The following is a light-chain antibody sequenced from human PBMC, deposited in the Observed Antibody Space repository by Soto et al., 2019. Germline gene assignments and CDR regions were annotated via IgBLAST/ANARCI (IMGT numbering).Light chain of an antibody. V-gene: IGKV3-15*01. CDR2: GAS. CDR1: QSVSNN. J-gene: IGKJ5*01. Sequence: ELVMTQSPVTLSVSPGERATLSCRASQSVSNNFAWYQQKPGQAPSLLIYGASTRATGIPARFSGSGSGTECTLTISSLQSEDFAVYYCQQYNNWPPFTFGQGTRLEIK. CDR3: QQYNNWPPFT.